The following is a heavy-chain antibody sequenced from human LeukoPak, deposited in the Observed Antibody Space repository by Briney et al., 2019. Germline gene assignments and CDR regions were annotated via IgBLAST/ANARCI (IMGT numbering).Heavy chain of an antibody. D-gene: IGHD3-10*01. CDR3: ARDQIYGSGSHRYYYGMDV. Sequence: SETLSLTCTVSGGSISSYYWSWIRQPPGKGLEWIGYIYYSGSTNYNPSLKSRVTISVDTSKNQFSLKLSSVTAADTAVYYCARDQIYGSGSHRYYYGMDVWGKGTTVTASS. CDR2: IYYSGST. J-gene: IGHJ6*04. CDR1: GGSISSYY. V-gene: IGHV4-59*01.